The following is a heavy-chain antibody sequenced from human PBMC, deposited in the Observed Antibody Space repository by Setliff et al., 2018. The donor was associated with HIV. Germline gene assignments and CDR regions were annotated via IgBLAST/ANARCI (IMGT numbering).Heavy chain of an antibody. CDR3: ARGRKGLDFDY. CDR1: GASIPGYY. Sequence: SETLSLTCTVSGASIPGYYWSWIRQPPGKGLEWIGYIHYSGSTNYNPSLKSRVTISVDTSKKQFSLRLSPVTAADTAVYYCARGRKGLDFDYWGQGALVTVS. J-gene: IGHJ4*02. CDR2: IHYSGST. V-gene: IGHV4-59*12.